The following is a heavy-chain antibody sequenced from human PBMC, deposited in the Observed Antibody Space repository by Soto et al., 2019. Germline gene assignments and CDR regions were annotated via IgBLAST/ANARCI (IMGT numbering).Heavy chain of an antibody. Sequence: SKTLSLTCAVSSGSISSSNWWSWVRQPPGKGLEWIGEIYHSGSTNYNPSLKSRVTISVDKSKNQFPLKLSSVTAADTAVYYCAILLGPTGTLDYWGQGTLVTVSS. CDR1: SGSISSSNW. D-gene: IGHD4-17*01. CDR2: IYHSGST. V-gene: IGHV4-4*02. J-gene: IGHJ4*02. CDR3: AILLGPTGTLDY.